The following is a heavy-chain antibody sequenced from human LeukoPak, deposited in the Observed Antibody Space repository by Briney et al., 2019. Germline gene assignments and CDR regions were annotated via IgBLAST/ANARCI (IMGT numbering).Heavy chain of an antibody. V-gene: IGHV3-30*03. CDR2: ISYDGSNK. CDR3: ARGADGVSSNSRGWFDP. CDR1: GFTVSSNY. J-gene: IGHJ5*02. Sequence: PGGCLRLSCAASGFTVSSNYMSWVRQAPGKGLEWVAVISYDGSNKYYADSVKGRFTISRDNAKNSLYLQMNTLRAEDTAVYSCARGADGVSSNSRGWFDPWGQGTLVTVSS. D-gene: IGHD2-15*01.